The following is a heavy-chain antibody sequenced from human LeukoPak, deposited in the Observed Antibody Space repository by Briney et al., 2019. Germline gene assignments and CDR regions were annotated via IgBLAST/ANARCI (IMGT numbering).Heavy chain of an antibody. J-gene: IGHJ4*02. CDR3: SSLEVSSSWRY. D-gene: IGHD6-13*01. V-gene: IGHV4-39*07. CDR2: IYYTGST. Sequence: LETLSLTCAVYGGSFSSYYWGWIRQPPGKGLEWIGSIYYTGSTDYTPSLKSRATISADTSKNQFSLKLTSVAAADTAVYYCSSLEVSSSWRYWGQGTLVTVSS. CDR1: GGSFSSYY.